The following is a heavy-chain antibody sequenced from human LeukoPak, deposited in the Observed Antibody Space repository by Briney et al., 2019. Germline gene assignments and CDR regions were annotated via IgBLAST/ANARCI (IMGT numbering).Heavy chain of an antibody. CDR1: GFTVSSNY. V-gene: IGHV3-53*05. CDR3: AKDGPIAAAGTFDY. J-gene: IGHJ4*02. D-gene: IGHD6-13*01. CDR2: IYSGGST. Sequence: GGSLRLSCAASGFTVSSNYMSWVRQAPGKGLEWVSVIYSGGSTYYADSVKGRFTISRDNSKNTLYLQMNSLRAEDTAMYYCAKDGPIAAAGTFDYWGQGTLVTVSS.